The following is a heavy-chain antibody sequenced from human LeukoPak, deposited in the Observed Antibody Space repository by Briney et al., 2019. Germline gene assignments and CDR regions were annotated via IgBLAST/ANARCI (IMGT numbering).Heavy chain of an antibody. Sequence: SDSVGLLRTVSGRSISRYYGRWMRDPAAKGLEWIGRIYTPWSANYNPSLKRRVTMSLDTSKNQFSLKLSSVTAADTAVYYCARGGPSWGLLGGQGALVTVSS. CDR3: ARGGPSWGLL. CDR2: IYTPWSA. D-gene: IGHD2-15*01. CDR1: GRSISRYY. V-gene: IGHV4-4*07. J-gene: IGHJ4*02.